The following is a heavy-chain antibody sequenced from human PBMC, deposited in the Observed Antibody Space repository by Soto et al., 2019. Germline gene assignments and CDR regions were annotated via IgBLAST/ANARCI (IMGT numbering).Heavy chain of an antibody. V-gene: IGHV1-18*01. CDR2: ISGYNGNT. Sequence: QVQLVQSGGEVKKPGASVKVSCKASGYTFRSYGVSWVRQAPGQGLEWMGWISGYNGNTNYAQSFQGRVTMTTDTSTKTAYRELRSLRSDDTAVYYCASRSGRGQYYFDYWGQGTLVTVSS. D-gene: IGHD3-16*01. J-gene: IGHJ4*02. CDR1: GYTFRSYG. CDR3: ASRSGRGQYYFDY.